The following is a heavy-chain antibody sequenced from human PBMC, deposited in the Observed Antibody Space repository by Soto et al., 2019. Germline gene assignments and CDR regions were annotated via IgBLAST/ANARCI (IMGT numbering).Heavy chain of an antibody. Sequence: EVQLLESGGGFVQPGGSLRLSCAASGFTFSSYGMSWVRQAPGKGLEWVSVISYSGGSTYYADSVNGRFTISRDNSKNTLYLQMNSLRAEDTAVYYCAKGLHYGGNSDYFQHWGQGTLVTVSS. CDR1: GFTFSSYG. J-gene: IGHJ1*01. V-gene: IGHV3-23*01. CDR3: AKGLHYGGNSDYFQH. CDR2: ISYSGGST. D-gene: IGHD4-17*01.